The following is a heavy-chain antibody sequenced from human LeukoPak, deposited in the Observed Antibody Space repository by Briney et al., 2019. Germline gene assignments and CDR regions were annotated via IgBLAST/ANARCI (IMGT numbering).Heavy chain of an antibody. J-gene: IGHJ6*02. D-gene: IGHD3-10*01. CDR3: TRDEERGRGLWFGELFNYYYGMDV. CDR2: IRSKAYGGTT. CDR1: GFTFGDYA. V-gene: IGHV3-49*03. Sequence: GGSLRLSCTASGFTFGDYAMSWFRQAPGKGLEWVGFIRSKAYGGTTEYAASVKGRFTISRDDSKSIAYLQMNSLKTEDTAVYYCTRDEERGRGLWFGELFNYYYGMDVWGRGTTVTVSS.